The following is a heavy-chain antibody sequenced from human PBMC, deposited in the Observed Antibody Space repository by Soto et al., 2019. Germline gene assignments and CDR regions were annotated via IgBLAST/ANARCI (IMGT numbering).Heavy chain of an antibody. Sequence: SETLSLTCTVSGTSISSYYWSWIRQPPGKGLEWIANIHYSGTTNYNPSLASRVTLSVDTSKDQFSLKMTSVTAADRAMYFCARDHHSYYDTSGYYPYFDFWGQGTLVTVSS. CDR2: IHYSGTT. CDR3: ARDHHSYYDTSGYYPYFDF. D-gene: IGHD3-22*01. J-gene: IGHJ4*02. V-gene: IGHV4-59*01. CDR1: GTSISSYY.